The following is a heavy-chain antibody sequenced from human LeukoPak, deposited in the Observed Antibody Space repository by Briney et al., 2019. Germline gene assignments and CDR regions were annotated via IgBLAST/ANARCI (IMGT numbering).Heavy chain of an antibody. V-gene: IGHV4-34*01. J-gene: IGHJ2*01. CDR1: GGSFSGYY. CDR3: ARGRTVRIAAALFDL. D-gene: IGHD6-13*01. Sequence: SETLSLTCAVYGGSFSGYYWSWIRQPPGKGLEWIGEINHSGSTNYNPSLKSRVTISVDTSKNQFSLKLSSVTAADTAVYYCARGRTVRIAAALFDLWGRGTLVTVSS. CDR2: INHSGST.